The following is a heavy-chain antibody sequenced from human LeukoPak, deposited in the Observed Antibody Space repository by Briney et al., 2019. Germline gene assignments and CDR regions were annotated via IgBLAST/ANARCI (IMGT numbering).Heavy chain of an antibody. CDR2: INPGDSDT. CDR3: ARGFSTGDGCDNWFDP. V-gene: IGHV5-51*01. CDR1: GCSFTTFW. J-gene: IGHJ5*02. D-gene: IGHD2-8*02. Sequence: GESLKISCKASGCSFTTFWIGWVRQMPGKGLDWMGIINPGDSDTRYSPSFQGQVTISVDKSISTAYLQWSSLRTSDTAIYYCARGFSTGDGCDNWFDPRGQGTLVTVSS.